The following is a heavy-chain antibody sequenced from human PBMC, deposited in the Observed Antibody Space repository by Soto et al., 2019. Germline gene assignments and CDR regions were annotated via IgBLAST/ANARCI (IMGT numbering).Heavy chain of an antibody. Sequence: GGSLRLACAASGFTFSRYWMHWVRQAPGKGLVWVSRISSYGSETHYADSVKGRFTISRDNAKNTLYLQMKSLRADDTAVYYCASNYAYAEGYYWYGIDVWGQGTTVTVSS. CDR2: ISSYGSET. J-gene: IGHJ6*02. V-gene: IGHV3-74*01. D-gene: IGHD3-16*01. CDR3: ASNYAYAEGYYWYGIDV. CDR1: GFTFSRYW.